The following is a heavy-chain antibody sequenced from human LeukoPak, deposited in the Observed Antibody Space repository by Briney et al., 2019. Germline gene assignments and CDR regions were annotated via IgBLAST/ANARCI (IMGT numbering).Heavy chain of an antibody. CDR1: GGSISSSSYY. CDR2: IYTSGST. Sequence: SETLSLTCTVSGGSISSSSYYWGWIRQPPGKGLEWIGRIYTSGSTNYNPSLKSRVTMSVDTSKNQFSLKLSSVTAADTAVYYCARDRGGWYDYWGQGTLVTVSS. D-gene: IGHD6-19*01. V-gene: IGHV4-39*07. CDR3: ARDRGGWYDY. J-gene: IGHJ4*02.